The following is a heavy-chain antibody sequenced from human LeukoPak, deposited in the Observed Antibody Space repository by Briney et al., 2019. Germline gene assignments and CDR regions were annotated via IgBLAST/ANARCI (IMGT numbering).Heavy chain of an antibody. D-gene: IGHD2-2*01. Sequence: GESLKISCKGSGYSFTSYWIGWVRQMPGKGLEWMGIIYPGDSDTRYSPSFQGQVTISADKSISTAYLQWSSLKASDTAMYYCARSGSRLGYADTSAVDAFDIWGQGTMVTVSS. CDR2: IYPGDSDT. CDR3: ARSGSRLGYADTSAVDAFDI. V-gene: IGHV5-51*01. J-gene: IGHJ3*02. CDR1: GYSFTSYW.